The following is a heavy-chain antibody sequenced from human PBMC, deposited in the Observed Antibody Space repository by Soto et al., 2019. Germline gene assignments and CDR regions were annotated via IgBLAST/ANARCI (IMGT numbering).Heavy chain of an antibody. V-gene: IGHV4-59*12. CDR1: GGSISSYY. D-gene: IGHD3-9*01. CDR2: IYYSGST. J-gene: IGHJ4*02. CDR3: ASTYYDILTGDYMFDY. Sequence: SETLSLTCTVSGGSISSYYWSWIRQPPGKGLEWIGYIYYSGSTNYNPSLKSRVTISVDTSKNQFPLKLSSVTAADTAVYYCASTYYDILTGDYMFDYWGQGTLVTVSS.